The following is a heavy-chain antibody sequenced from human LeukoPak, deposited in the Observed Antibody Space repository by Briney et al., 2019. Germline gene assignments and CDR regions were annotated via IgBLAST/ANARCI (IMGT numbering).Heavy chain of an antibody. D-gene: IGHD3-22*01. V-gene: IGHV2-5*02. J-gene: IGHJ3*02. CDR1: GFSLSTSGVG. CDR2: IYWDDDN. Sequence: ESGPTLVKPTQTLTLTCTFSGFSLSTSGVGVGWIRQPPGKALEWLALIYWDDDNRYSPSLKSRLTITKDTSKNQVVLTMTNMDPVDTATYYCAHSIRYDSSGYYLLIDAFDIWGQGTMVTVSS. CDR3: AHSIRYDSSGYYLLIDAFDI.